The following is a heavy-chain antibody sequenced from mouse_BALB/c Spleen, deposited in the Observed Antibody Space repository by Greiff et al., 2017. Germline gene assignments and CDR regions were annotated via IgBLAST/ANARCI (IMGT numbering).Heavy chain of an antibody. CDR3: ARGPPIYYYGSSSIYYAMDY. CDR1: GFSLTGYG. D-gene: IGHD1-1*01. Sequence: VQLQESGPGLVAPSQSLSITCTVSGFSLTGYGVNWVRQPPGKGLEWLGMIWGDGSTDYNSALKSRLSISKDNSKSQVFLKMNSLQTDDTARYYCARGPPIYYYGSSSIYYAMDYWGQGTSVTVSS. CDR2: IWGDGST. V-gene: IGHV2-6-7*01. J-gene: IGHJ4*01.